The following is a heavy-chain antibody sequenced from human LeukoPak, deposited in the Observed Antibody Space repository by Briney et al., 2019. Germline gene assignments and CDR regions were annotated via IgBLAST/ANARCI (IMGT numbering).Heavy chain of an antibody. CDR3: ARGTAYCGGDCWVGAFDI. D-gene: IGHD2-21*02. CDR2: IIPIFGTA. J-gene: IGHJ3*02. Sequence: SVKVSCKASGGTFSNYAISWVRQAPGQGLEWMGGIIPIFGTANYAQKLQGRVTITADESTSTAYMELSSLRSEDTAVYYCARGTAYCGGDCWVGAFDIWGQGTMVTVSS. CDR1: GGTFSNYA. V-gene: IGHV1-69*13.